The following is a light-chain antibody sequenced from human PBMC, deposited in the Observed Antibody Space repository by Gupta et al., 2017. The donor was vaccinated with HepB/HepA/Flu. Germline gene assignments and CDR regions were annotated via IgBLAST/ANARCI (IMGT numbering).Light chain of an antibody. CDR2: KAS. CDR3: QQYNSYSYT. J-gene: IGKJ2*01. V-gene: IGKV1-5*03. Sequence: DTQMTQSPPTLSASVGDRVTITCRASQSISSWLAWYQQKPGKAPKLLIYKASSLESGVPSRFSGSGSGTEFTLTISSLQPDDFATYYCQQYNSYSYTFGQGTKLEIK. CDR1: QSISSW.